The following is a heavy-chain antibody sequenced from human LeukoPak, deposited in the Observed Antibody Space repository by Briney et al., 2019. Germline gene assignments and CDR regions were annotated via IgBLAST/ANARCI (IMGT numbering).Heavy chain of an antibody. CDR1: GASISSYY. D-gene: IGHD2-2*02. J-gene: IGHJ3*02. V-gene: IGHV4-59*01. Sequence: SETLSLTCTVSGASISSYYWSWIRQPPGKGLEWIGYIYYSGSTNYNPSLKSRVTISVDTSKNQFSLKLSSVTAADTAVYYCARERREGYCSSTSCYRGNAFDIWGQGTMVTVSS. CDR3: ARERREGYCSSTSCYRGNAFDI. CDR2: IYYSGST.